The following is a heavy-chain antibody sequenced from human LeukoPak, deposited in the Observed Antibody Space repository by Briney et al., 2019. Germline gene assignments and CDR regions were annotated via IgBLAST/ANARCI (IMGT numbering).Heavy chain of an antibody. D-gene: IGHD3-22*01. J-gene: IGHJ4*02. V-gene: IGHV4-39*07. CDR2: INHSGST. Sequence: PSETLSLTCTVSGGSIRSSYYYWGWIRQPPGKGLEWIGEINHSGSTNYNPSLKSRVTISVDTSKNQFSLKLSSVTAADTAVYYCASFDSSGYHETHFDYWGQGTLVTVSS. CDR1: GGSIRSSYYY. CDR3: ASFDSSGYHETHFDY.